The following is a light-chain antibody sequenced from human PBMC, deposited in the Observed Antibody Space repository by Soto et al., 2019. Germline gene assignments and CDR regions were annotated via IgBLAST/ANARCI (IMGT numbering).Light chain of an antibody. J-gene: IGKJ2*01. CDR3: QQYSSSPYT. CDR1: QSVSSSY. Sequence: IVLTQSPGTLSLSPGERATLSCRASQSVSSSYLAWYQQKPGQAPRLLIYGASSRATGIPDRFSGSGSGTDFTLTISRLEPEDFAVYYCQQYSSSPYTFGQGTKVDI. V-gene: IGKV3-20*01. CDR2: GAS.